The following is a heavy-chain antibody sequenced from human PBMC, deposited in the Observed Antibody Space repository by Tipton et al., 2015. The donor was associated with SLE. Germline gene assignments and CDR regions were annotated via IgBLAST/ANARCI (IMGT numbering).Heavy chain of an antibody. CDR2: MSSDGRNK. V-gene: IGHV3-30*18. J-gene: IGHJ4*02. CDR3: AKDVEWLLLRYFDY. D-gene: IGHD3-22*01. CDR1: GFTFSSYG. Sequence: QLVQSGGGVVQPGRSLRLSCAASGFTFSSYGMHWVRQAPGKGLEWVAVMSSDGRNKYYADSVKGRFTISRDNSKNTLYLQMNSLRAEDTAVYYCAKDVEWLLLRYFDYWGQGTLVTVSS.